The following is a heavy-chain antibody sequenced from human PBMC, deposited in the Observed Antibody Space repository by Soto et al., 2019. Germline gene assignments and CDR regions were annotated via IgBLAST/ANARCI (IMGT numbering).Heavy chain of an antibody. D-gene: IGHD6-13*01. Sequence: EVQLVESGGGLVKPGGSLRLSCAASGFTFSSYSMNWVRQAPGKGLEWVSSISSSSSYIYYADSVKGRFTISRDNAKNSLYLQMNSLRAEDTAVYYCARGRGAAGTDSVQYYDMDVWGQGTTVTVSS. V-gene: IGHV3-21*01. CDR1: GFTFSSYS. CDR2: ISSSSSYI. J-gene: IGHJ6*02. CDR3: ARGRGAAGTDSVQYYDMDV.